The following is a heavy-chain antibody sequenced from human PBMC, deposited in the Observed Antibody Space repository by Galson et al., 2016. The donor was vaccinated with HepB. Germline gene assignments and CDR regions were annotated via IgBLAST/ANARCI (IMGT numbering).Heavy chain of an antibody. Sequence: SVKVSCKASGYTFTSYYMHWVRQAPGQGLEWMGIINPSGGSTSYAQKFHGRVTMTRDTATSTVYMELSSLRSEDTAVYYCARLAAAGDYFDYWGQGTLVTVSS. CDR3: ARLAAAGDYFDY. J-gene: IGHJ4*02. V-gene: IGHV1-46*01. D-gene: IGHD6-13*01. CDR2: INPSGGST. CDR1: GYTFTSYY.